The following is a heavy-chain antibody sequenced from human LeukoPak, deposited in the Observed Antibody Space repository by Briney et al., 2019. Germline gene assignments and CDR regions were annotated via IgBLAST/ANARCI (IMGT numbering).Heavy chain of an antibody. D-gene: IGHD6-19*01. CDR2: ISYDGSNK. Sequence: PGGSLRLSCAASGFTFSSYGMHWVRQAPGKGLEWVAVISYDGSNKYYADSVKGRFTISRDNSKNTLYLQMNSLRAEDTAVYYCAKDQGFGSQWLVLNYYCMDVWGQGTTVTVSS. CDR3: AKDQGFGSQWLVLNYYCMDV. V-gene: IGHV3-30*18. CDR1: GFTFSSYG. J-gene: IGHJ6*02.